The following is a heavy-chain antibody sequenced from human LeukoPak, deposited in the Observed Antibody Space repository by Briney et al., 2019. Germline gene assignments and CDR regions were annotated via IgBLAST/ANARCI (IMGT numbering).Heavy chain of an antibody. J-gene: IGHJ4*02. CDR1: GFTFSSYA. CDR3: AKGAPYCSGGSCYSDY. D-gene: IGHD2-15*01. Sequence: PGGSLRLSCAASGFTFSSYAMSWVRQAPGKGLEWVSAISGSGGSTHYADSVKGRFTISRDNSKNTLYLQMNSLRAEDTAVYYCAKGAPYCSGGSCYSDYWGQGTLVTVSS. V-gene: IGHV3-23*01. CDR2: ISGSGGST.